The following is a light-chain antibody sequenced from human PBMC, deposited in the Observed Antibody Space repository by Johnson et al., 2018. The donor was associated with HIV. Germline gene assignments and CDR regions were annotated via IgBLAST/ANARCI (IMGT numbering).Light chain of an antibody. V-gene: IGLV1-51*01. CDR1: SSNIGNNY. J-gene: IGLJ1*01. CDR2: ANT. CDR3: GTWDSSLSAGV. Sequence: QSVLTQPPSVSVAPGQKVTISCSGSSSNIGNNYVSWYQQLPGTAPKLLIYANTKRPSGIPDRFSGYKSGTSATLGITGLQTGDEADYYCGTWDSSLSAGVFGTGTKVTVL.